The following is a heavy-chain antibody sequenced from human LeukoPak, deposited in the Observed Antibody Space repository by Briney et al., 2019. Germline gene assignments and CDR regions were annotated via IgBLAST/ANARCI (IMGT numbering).Heavy chain of an antibody. Sequence: SVKVSCKASGGTFISYAISWVRQAPGQGREWMGGIIPIFGTANYAQKFQGRVTITADESTSTAYMELSSLRSEDTAVYYCARDVGENWFDPWGQGTLVTVSS. V-gene: IGHV1-69*13. J-gene: IGHJ5*02. CDR1: GGTFISYA. D-gene: IGHD3-10*01. CDR3: ARDVGENWFDP. CDR2: IIPIFGTA.